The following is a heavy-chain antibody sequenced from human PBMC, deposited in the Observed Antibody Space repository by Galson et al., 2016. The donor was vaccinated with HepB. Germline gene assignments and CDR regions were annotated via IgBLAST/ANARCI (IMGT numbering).Heavy chain of an antibody. D-gene: IGHD6-13*01. CDR1: GFTFSTYT. V-gene: IGHV3-48*02. CDR3: ARATDVPSGYRGGIFDM. CDR2: ISSSSGTI. J-gene: IGHJ3*02. Sequence: SLRLSCAASGFTFSTYTMNWVRQAPGKGLEWVSYISSSSGTIYYVDSVTGRFTISRDNAKSSLYLQMNSLRDEDTAVYFCARATDVPSGYRGGIFDMWGQGTVVTVSS.